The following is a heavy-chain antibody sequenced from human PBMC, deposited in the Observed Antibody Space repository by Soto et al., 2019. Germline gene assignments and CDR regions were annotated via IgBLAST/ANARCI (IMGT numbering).Heavy chain of an antibody. V-gene: IGHV3-30*18. CDR3: AKDHAHLAAAGPPINWFDP. CDR1: GFTLSSYG. D-gene: IGHD6-13*01. CDR2: ISYDGSNK. Sequence: VQLVESGGGVVQPGRSLRLSCAASGFTLSSYGMHWVRQAPGKGPAWVAAISYDGSNKYYADSVKGRFTISRDNSKNTLYLQMNSLVPDDTSVYYCAKDHAHLAAAGPPINWFDPCGQGALVTVSS. J-gene: IGHJ5*02.